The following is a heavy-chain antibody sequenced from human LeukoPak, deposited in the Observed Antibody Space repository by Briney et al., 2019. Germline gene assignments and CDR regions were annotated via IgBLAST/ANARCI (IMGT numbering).Heavy chain of an antibody. D-gene: IGHD6-19*01. CDR2: IYYSGNT. Sequence: SETLSLTCTVSGVSISSSNSYWGWIRQPPGKGLEWIGSIYYSGNTYYNASLKSQVSISIDTSKNQFSLRLTSVTAADTAVYYCARDLGIAVAGDWGQGTMVTVSS. CDR3: ARDLGIAVAGD. CDR1: GVSISSSNSY. J-gene: IGHJ3*01. V-gene: IGHV4-39*07.